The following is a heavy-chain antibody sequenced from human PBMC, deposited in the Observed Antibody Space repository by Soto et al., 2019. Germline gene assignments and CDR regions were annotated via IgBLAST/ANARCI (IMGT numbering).Heavy chain of an antibody. CDR1: GYTFTSYD. V-gene: IGHV1-8*01. CDR2: MNPNSGNT. J-gene: IGHJ5*01. D-gene: IGHD3-3*01. Sequence: ASVKVSCKASGYTFTSYDINWVRQATGQGLEWMGWMNPNSGNTGYAQKFQGRVTMTRNTSISTAYMELSSLRSEDTAVYYCARGWAGILTYYEFWSGLGGWLDSGGQGTLVTVSS. CDR3: ARGWAGILTYYEFWSGLGGWLDS.